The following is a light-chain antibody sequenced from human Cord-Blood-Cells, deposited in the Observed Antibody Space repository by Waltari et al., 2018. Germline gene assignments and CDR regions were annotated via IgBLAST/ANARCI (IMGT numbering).Light chain of an antibody. CDR3: SSYAGSNNLV. J-gene: IGLJ3*02. Sequence: QSALTQPPSASVSPGQSVTISCTGTSSDVGGYNYVSWYQQHPGKAPKLMIYEVSKRPSGVPDRFAGSKSGNTASLTVSGLQAEDEADYYGSSYAGSNNLVFGGGTKLTVL. CDR1: SSDVGGYNY. CDR2: EVS. V-gene: IGLV2-8*01.